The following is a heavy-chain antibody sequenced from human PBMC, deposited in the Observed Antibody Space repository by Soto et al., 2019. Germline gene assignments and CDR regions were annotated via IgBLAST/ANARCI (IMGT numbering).Heavy chain of an antibody. CDR3: ARLKYSSSWYNPHFDY. Sequence: GGSLGLSCAASGFTFSSYWMSWVRQAPGKGLEWVANIKQDGSEKYYVDSVKGRFTISRDNAKNSLYLQMNSLRAEDTAVYYCARLKYSSSWYNPHFDYWGQGTLVTVSS. V-gene: IGHV3-7*01. CDR2: IKQDGSEK. D-gene: IGHD6-13*01. J-gene: IGHJ4*02. CDR1: GFTFSSYW.